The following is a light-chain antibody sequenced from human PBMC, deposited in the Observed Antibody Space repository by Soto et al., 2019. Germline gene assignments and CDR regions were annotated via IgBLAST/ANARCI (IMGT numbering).Light chain of an antibody. CDR2: GAA. V-gene: IGKV3-15*01. J-gene: IGKJ1*01. Sequence: EIVMTQSPATLSVSPGERATLSCRASQSVNSNLAWYQQKPGQPPRLLIYGAATRTTGVPARFSGSGSGTEFTLTISSLQSEEFAVYYCQQYNNWPWTFGLGTKVEIK. CDR1: QSVNSN. CDR3: QQYNNWPWT.